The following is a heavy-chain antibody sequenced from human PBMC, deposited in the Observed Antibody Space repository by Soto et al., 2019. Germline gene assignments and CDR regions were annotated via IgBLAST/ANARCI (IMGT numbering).Heavy chain of an antibody. J-gene: IGHJ4*02. Sequence: TLSLTCAVYGGSFSGYYWSWIRQPPGKGLEWIGEINHSGSTNYNPSLKNRVTISVDTSKNQFSLKLSSVTAADTAVYYCARGIAVAGPPYFDYWGQGTLVTVSS. CDR3: ARGIAVAGPPYFDY. CDR2: INHSGST. V-gene: IGHV4-34*01. D-gene: IGHD6-19*01. CDR1: GGSFSGYY.